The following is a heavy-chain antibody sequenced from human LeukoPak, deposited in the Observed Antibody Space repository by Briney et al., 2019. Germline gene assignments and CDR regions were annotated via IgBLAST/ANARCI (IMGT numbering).Heavy chain of an antibody. CDR3: ARGFGYSSGWYGENWFDP. D-gene: IGHD6-19*01. Sequence: GASVKVSCKASGYTFTGYYMHWVRQAPGQGLEWMGWINPNSGGTSYAQKFQGRVTMTRDTSIGTAYMELSRLRSDDTAVYYCARGFGYSSGWYGENWFDPWGQGTLVTVSS. V-gene: IGHV1-2*02. CDR1: GYTFTGYY. CDR2: INPNSGGT. J-gene: IGHJ5*02.